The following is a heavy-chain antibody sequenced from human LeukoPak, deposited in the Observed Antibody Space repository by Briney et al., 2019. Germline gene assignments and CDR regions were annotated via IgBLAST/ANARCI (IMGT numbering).Heavy chain of an antibody. V-gene: IGHV1-69*04. J-gene: IGHJ4*02. Sequence: SVKVSCKASGGTFSSYAISWVRQAPGQGLEWMGRIIPILGIANYAQKFQGRVTITADKSTSTAYMELSSLRSEDTAVYYCAREADYGDYSHYFDYWGQGTLVTVSS. CDR1: GGTFSSYA. D-gene: IGHD4-17*01. CDR3: AREADYGDYSHYFDY. CDR2: IIPILGIA.